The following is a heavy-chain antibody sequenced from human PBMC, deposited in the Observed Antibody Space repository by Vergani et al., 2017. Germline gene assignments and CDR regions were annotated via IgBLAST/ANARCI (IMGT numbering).Heavy chain of an antibody. CDR3: ARESPSRGDWFDP. CDR1: GGSISSGDDY. V-gene: IGHV4-30-4*08. Sequence: QVQLQESGPGLVKPSQTLSLTCTVSGGSISSGDDYWSWIRQPPGKGLEWIGYIYYSGSTYYNPSLKSRVTIAVDTSKNQFSLKLSSVTAADTAVYYCARESPSRGDWFDPCGEGTLVTVSS. CDR2: IYYSGST. J-gene: IGHJ5*02. D-gene: IGHD3-10*01.